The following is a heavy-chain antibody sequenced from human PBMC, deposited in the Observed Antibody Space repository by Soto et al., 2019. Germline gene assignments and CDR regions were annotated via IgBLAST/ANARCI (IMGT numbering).Heavy chain of an antibody. CDR3: VRDYYYGMDV. J-gene: IGHJ6*02. Sequence: QEQLVESGGGLVRPGGSLRLSCAASGFTFSAYYMTWMRQAPGKGLEWVSYITSSSDYTNYAGSVKGRFTISRDNAKNSLYLQMISLRVEATAVYYCVRDYYYGMDVWGQGTTVTVSS. CDR1: GFTFSAYY. CDR2: ITSSSDYT. V-gene: IGHV3-11*05.